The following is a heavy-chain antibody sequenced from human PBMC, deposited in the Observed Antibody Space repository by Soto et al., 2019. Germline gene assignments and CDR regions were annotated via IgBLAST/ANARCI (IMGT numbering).Heavy chain of an antibody. J-gene: IGHJ6*03. CDR2: MNPNSGNT. Sequence: ASVKVSCKASGYTFTSYDINWVRQATGQGLEWMGWMNPNSGNTGYAQKFQGRVTMTGNTSISTAYMELGSLRSEDTAVYYCAREDRGYCSSTSCYSNYYYYMDVWGKGTTVTVSS. CDR3: AREDRGYCSSTSCYSNYYYYMDV. V-gene: IGHV1-8*01. D-gene: IGHD2-2*01. CDR1: GYTFTSYD.